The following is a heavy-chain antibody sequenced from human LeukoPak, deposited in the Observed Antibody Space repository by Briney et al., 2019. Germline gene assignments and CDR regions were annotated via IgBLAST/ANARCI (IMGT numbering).Heavy chain of an antibody. D-gene: IGHD6-13*01. CDR3: ARDSPGIAAAGGNY. J-gene: IGHJ4*02. CDR1: GGSISSSSYY. V-gene: IGHV4-39*07. Sequence: PSETLSLTCTVSGGSISSSSYYWGWIRQPPGKGLEWIGSIYYSGSTYYNPSLKSRVTISVDTSKNQFSLKLSSVTAADTAVYYCARDSPGIAAAGGNYWGQGTLVTVSS. CDR2: IYYSGST.